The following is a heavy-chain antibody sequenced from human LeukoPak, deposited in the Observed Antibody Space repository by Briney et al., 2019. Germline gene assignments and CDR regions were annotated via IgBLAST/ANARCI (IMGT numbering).Heavy chain of an antibody. V-gene: IGHV1-2*02. CDR3: ARSNRGGPYDAFDI. CDR2: INPNTGGT. J-gene: IGHJ3*02. CDR1: GYTSIFYY. D-gene: IGHD3-16*01. Sequence: ASVKVSCKASGYTSIFYYIHWVRQAPGQGLEWMGWINPNTGGTKYAQKFQGRVTMTRDTSISTAYMELSRLRSDDTAVYYCARSNRGGPYDAFDIWGQGTMVTVSS.